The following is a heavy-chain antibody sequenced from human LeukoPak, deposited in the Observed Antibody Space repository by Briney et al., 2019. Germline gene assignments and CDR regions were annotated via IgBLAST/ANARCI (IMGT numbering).Heavy chain of an antibody. CDR3: ARRRHNFDFYDV. CDR1: GDSIISNIYW. Sequence: SETLSLTCTVSGDSIISNIYWWDWVRLPPGKGLEWIGATFYTGRTFYSPSLKSRVTISVDTSKNQFSLDLSSATAADAAVYYCARRRHNFDFYDVWGQGTRVTVSS. D-gene: IGHD3/OR15-3a*01. J-gene: IGHJ3*01. CDR2: TFYTGRT. V-gene: IGHV4-39*01.